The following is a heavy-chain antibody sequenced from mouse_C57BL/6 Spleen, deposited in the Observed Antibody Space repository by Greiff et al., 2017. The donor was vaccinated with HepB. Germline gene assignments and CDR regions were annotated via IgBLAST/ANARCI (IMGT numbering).Heavy chain of an antibody. D-gene: IGHD5-5*01. CDR2: ISDGGSYT. Sequence: EVQGVESGGGLVKPGGSLKLSCAASGFTFSSYAMSWVRQTPEKRLEWVATISDGGSYTYYPDNVKGRFTISRDNAKNNLYLQMSHLKSEDTAMYYCARRVPLPFAYWGQGTLVTVSS. CDR1: GFTFSSYA. V-gene: IGHV5-4*01. CDR3: ARRVPLPFAY. J-gene: IGHJ3*01.